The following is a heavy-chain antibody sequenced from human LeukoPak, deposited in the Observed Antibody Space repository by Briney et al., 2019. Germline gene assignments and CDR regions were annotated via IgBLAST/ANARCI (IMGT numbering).Heavy chain of an antibody. Sequence: SETLSLTCTVSGGSISSYYWSWIRQPPGKGLEWIGYIYYSGSTNYNPSLKSRVTISADTSKNQFSLKLSSVTAADTAVYYCARHSATYYDFWSGYYTFDYWGQGTLVTVSS. CDR1: GGSISSYY. J-gene: IGHJ4*02. V-gene: IGHV4-59*08. CDR2: IYYSGST. D-gene: IGHD3-3*01. CDR3: ARHSATYYDFWSGYYTFDY.